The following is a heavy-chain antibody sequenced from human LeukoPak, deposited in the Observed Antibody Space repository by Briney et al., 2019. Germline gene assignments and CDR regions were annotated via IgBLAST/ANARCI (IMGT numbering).Heavy chain of an antibody. CDR1: GFTFSSYS. CDR3: ARGPSSYGWDYFDY. V-gene: IGHV3-21*03. Sequence: GGSLRLSCAASGFTFSSYSMNWVRQAPGKGLEWVSSISSSSSYIYYADSVKGRFTISRDNAKNSLYLQMNSLRAEDTAVYYCARGPSSYGWDYFDYWGQGTLVTVSS. J-gene: IGHJ4*02. D-gene: IGHD5-18*01. CDR2: ISSSSSYI.